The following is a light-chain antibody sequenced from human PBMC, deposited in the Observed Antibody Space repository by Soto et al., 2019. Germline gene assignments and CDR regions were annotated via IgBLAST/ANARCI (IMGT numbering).Light chain of an antibody. CDR2: DVS. Sequence: QSVLTQPASVSGSPGQSITISCTGTDSDVGGYNYVSWYQHHPGNAPKVMIYDVSNRPSGVSNRFSGSKSCNTASLIISGLQAEDEADYYCSSYTINGVGVFGGGTKLTVL. V-gene: IGLV2-14*03. J-gene: IGLJ2*01. CDR1: DSDVGGYNY. CDR3: SSYTINGVGV.